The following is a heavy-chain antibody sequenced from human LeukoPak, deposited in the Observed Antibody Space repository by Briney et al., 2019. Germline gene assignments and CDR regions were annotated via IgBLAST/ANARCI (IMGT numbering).Heavy chain of an antibody. Sequence: SETLSLTCTVSGGSISGWYWSWIRQPPGKGLEWIGYIYGSGYTNYNPSLKSRVTMSIDTSKNQFSLKLSSVTAADTAVYYCARGGGDYYDSSGHYYVFDYWGQGTLVTVSS. CDR3: ARGGGDYYDSSGHYYVFDY. V-gene: IGHV4-59*01. CDR1: GGSISGWY. CDR2: IYGSGYT. D-gene: IGHD3-22*01. J-gene: IGHJ4*02.